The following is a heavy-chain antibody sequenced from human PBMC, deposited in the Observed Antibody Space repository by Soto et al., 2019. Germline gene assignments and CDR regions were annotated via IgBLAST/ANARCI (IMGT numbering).Heavy chain of an antibody. CDR3: AKEASSSWDRIIYYGMDV. J-gene: IGHJ6*02. CDR2: ISYDGSNK. V-gene: IGHV3-30*18. D-gene: IGHD6-13*01. Sequence: GGSLRLSCAASGFTFSSYGMHWVRQAPGKGLEWVAVISYDGSNKYYADSVKGRFTISRDNSKNTLYLQMNSLRAEDTAVYYCAKEASSSWDRIIYYGMDVWGQGTTVTVSS. CDR1: GFTFSSYG.